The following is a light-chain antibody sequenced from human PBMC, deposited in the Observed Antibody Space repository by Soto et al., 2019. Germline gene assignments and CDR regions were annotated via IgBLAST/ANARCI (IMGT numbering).Light chain of an antibody. CDR1: QSISSW. CDR3: QQYNSYRGA. V-gene: IGKV1-5*01. J-gene: IGKJ1*01. Sequence: DIRMTQSPSTLSASVGDRVTITCRASQSISSWLAWYQQKPGKAPKLLIYDASSLESGVPSRFSGSGSGTEFILTISSLQPDDFATYYCQQYNSYRGAFGQGTKVDIK. CDR2: DAS.